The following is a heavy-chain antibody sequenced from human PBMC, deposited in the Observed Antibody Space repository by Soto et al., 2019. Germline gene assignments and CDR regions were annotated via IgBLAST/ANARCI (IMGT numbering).Heavy chain of an antibody. CDR3: AKEGGDIVVGKRYYYYGMDV. CDR1: GFTFSSYG. Sequence: PGGSLRLSCAASGFTFSSYGMHWVRQAPGKGLEWVAVISYDGSNKYYADSVKGRFTISRDNSKNTLYLQMNSLRAEDTAVYYCAKEGGDIVVGKRYYYYGMDVWGQGTAVTVSS. J-gene: IGHJ6*02. V-gene: IGHV3-30*18. CDR2: ISYDGSNK. D-gene: IGHD2-2*01.